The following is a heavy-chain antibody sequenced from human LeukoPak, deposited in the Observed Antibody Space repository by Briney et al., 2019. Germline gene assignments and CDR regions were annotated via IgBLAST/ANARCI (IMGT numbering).Heavy chain of an antibody. J-gene: IGHJ3*02. V-gene: IGHV3-48*01. CDR3: ARDAASGDFVGAFDI. D-gene: IGHD2-21*02. CDR1: GFTFSSYS. Sequence: GGPLRLSCAASGFTFSSYSMNGVRHAPGKGLEGVSYFSISSITKYYADSMKGRLTISRDKAKNALYLQVSSLRAEDTAVYCCARDAASGDFVGAFDIWGPGTMVTVSS. CDR2: FSISSITK.